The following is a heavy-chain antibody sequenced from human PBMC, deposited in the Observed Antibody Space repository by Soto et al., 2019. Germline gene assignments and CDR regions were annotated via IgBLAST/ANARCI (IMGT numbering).Heavy chain of an antibody. Sequence: GGSLRLSCAASGFTFSSYAMSWVRQAPGKGLEWVSAISGSGGSTYYADSVKGRFTISRDNSKNTLYLQMNSLRAEDTAVYYCAKSSGSGDCVLFYYYYYYMDVWGKGTTVTVSS. CDR2: ISGSGGST. CDR3: AKSSGSGDCVLFYYYYYYMDV. CDR1: GFTFSSYA. J-gene: IGHJ6*03. D-gene: IGHD2-21*02. V-gene: IGHV3-23*01.